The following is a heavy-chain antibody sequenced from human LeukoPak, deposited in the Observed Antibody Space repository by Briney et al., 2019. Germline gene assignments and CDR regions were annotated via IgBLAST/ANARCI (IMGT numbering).Heavy chain of an antibody. D-gene: IGHD1-1*01. J-gene: IGHJ6*04. CDR3: ARAMASTTGSPYYYYGMDV. Sequence: SETLSLTCAVSDYSISSGYYWGWIRQPPGKGLEWIGSFSLRGSTYYNPSLQSRVTISVDTSKNQFSLKLSSVTAADTAVYYCARAMASTTGSPYYYYGMDVWGKGTTVTVSS. CDR1: DYSISSGYY. V-gene: IGHV4-38-2*01. CDR2: FSLRGST.